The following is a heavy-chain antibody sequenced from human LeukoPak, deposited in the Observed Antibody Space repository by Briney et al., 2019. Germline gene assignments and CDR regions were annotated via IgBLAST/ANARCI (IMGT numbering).Heavy chain of an antibody. J-gene: IGHJ4*02. CDR1: GFTFRNFA. V-gene: IGHV3-33*03. Sequence: GGSLRLSCAASGFTFRNFAMHWVRQAPGKGLERVSVIWYDGSNKYYADSVKGRFTISRDNSKNTLYLQMNGLRAEDTAVYYCAKGSFALGSGCSDWGQGTLVTVSS. D-gene: IGHD3-10*01. CDR2: IWYDGSNK. CDR3: AKGSFALGSGCSD.